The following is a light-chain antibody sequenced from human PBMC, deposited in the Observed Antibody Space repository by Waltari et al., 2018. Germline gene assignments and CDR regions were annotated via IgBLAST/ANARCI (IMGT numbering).Light chain of an antibody. CDR3: QQYYERPHT. Sequence: DIQMTQSPSSLSASVGDRVTSTCRTRQGIGYSVAWYQQKQGKAPRLLVHSASTLHSGVPLRFSGGGSGTQYTLTISSLQPEDCATYYWQQYYERPHTFGQGTRVEI. J-gene: IGKJ2*01. CDR2: SAS. V-gene: IGKV1-NL1*01. CDR1: QGIGYS.